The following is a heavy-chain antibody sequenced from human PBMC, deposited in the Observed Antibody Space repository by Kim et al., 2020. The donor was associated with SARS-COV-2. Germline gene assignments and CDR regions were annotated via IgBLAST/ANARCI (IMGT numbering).Heavy chain of an antibody. D-gene: IGHD5-18*01. Sequence: GGSLRLSCAASGFTFSSYAMSWVRQAPGKGLEWVSAISGSGGSTYYADSVKGRFTISRDNSKNTLYLQMNSLRAEDTAVYYCAKDGDARGYSYGFFCDWGQGTLVTVSS. CDR2: ISGSGGST. V-gene: IGHV3-23*01. CDR1: GFTFSSYA. J-gene: IGHJ4*02. CDR3: AKDGDARGYSYGFFCD.